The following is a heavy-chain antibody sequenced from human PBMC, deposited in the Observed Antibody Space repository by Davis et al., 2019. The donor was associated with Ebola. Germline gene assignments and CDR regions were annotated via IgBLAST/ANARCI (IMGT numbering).Heavy chain of an antibody. J-gene: IGHJ4*02. Sequence: SETLSLTCTVSGGSISRSGHYWGWIRQPPGKGLEWIGSIYYSGSTYYNPSLKSRVTISVDTSKNQFSLKLSSVTAADTAVYYCATLSGWIHYWGQGTLVTVSS. CDR3: ATLSGWIHY. D-gene: IGHD6-19*01. CDR2: IYYSGST. V-gene: IGHV4-39*01. CDR1: GGSISRSGHY.